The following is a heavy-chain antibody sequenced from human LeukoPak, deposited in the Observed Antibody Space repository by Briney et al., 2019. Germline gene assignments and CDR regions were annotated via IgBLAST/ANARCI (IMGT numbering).Heavy chain of an antibody. V-gene: IGHV4-39*07. Sequence: SETLSLTCTVSGGSISSSSYYWGWIRQPPGKGLEWIGSIYYSGSTYYNPSLKSRVTISVDTSKNQFSLKLSSVTAADTAVYYCARSPTVTGYYYYYYMDVWGKGTTVTISS. CDR2: IYYSGST. CDR1: GGSISSSSYY. D-gene: IGHD4-17*01. J-gene: IGHJ6*03. CDR3: ARSPTVTGYYYYYYMDV.